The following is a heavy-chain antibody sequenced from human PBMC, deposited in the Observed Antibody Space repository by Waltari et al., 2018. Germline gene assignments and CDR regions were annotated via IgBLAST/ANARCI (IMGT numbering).Heavy chain of an antibody. CDR2: ISGSGGST. Sequence: EVQLLESGGGLVQPGGSLRLSCAASGFTFSSYAMRWVRQAPGKGLEWVSAISGSGGSTYYADSVKGRFTISRDNSKNTLYLQMNSLRAEDTAVYYCAKGRSRQPYYFDYWGQGTLVTVSS. V-gene: IGHV3-23*01. CDR1: GFTFSSYA. CDR3: AKGRSRQPYYFDY. D-gene: IGHD3-10*01. J-gene: IGHJ4*02.